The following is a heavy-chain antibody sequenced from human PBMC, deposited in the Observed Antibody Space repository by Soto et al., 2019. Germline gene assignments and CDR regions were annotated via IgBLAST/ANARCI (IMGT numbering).Heavy chain of an antibody. CDR3: ASGGSASYYYYGMDV. CDR2: IIPIFGTA. V-gene: IGHV1-69*13. J-gene: IGHJ6*02. Sequence: GASVKVSCKASGGTFSSYAISWVRQAPGQGLEWMGGIIPIFGTANYAQKFQGRVTITADESTSTAYMELSSLRSEDTAVYYCASGGSASYYYYGMDVWGRGTTVTVSS. CDR1: GGTFSSYA. D-gene: IGHD3-10*01.